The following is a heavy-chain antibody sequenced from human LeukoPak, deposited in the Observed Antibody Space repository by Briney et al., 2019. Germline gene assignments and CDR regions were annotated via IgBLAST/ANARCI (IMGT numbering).Heavy chain of an antibody. J-gene: IGHJ4*02. Sequence: GGSLRLSCAASGFTFSNFPMSWVRQAPGKGLEWFSSITRSGDSTYSADSVKGRFTISRDNSKNTLYLQMSSLRAEDTAVYYCAKGPDPPGYWGQGTLVTVSS. CDR3: AKGPDPPGY. V-gene: IGHV3-23*01. CDR1: GFTFSNFP. CDR2: ITRSGDST.